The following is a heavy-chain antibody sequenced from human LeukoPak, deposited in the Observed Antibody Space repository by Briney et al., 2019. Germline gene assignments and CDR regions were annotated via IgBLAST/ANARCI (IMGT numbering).Heavy chain of an antibody. Sequence: SVKVSCKASGGTFSSYDISWVRQAPGQGLEWMGRIIPILGIANYAQKFQGRVTITADKSTSTAYMELSSLRSEDTAVYYCATPELGGYNFDYWGQGTLVTVSS. D-gene: IGHD5-24*01. CDR3: ATPELGGYNFDY. J-gene: IGHJ4*02. V-gene: IGHV1-69*04. CDR1: GGTFSSYD. CDR2: IIPILGIA.